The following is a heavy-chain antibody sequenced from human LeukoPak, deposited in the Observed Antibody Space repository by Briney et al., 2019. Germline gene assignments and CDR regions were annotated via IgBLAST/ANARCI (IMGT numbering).Heavy chain of an antibody. CDR1: GDTFSSYA. Sequence: SVKVSCKASGDTFSSYAISWVRQAPGQGLEWTGGIIPIFGTANYAQKFQGRVTITADESTSTAYMELSSLRSEDTAVYYYARGYSSGWYWLGYWRQGTLVTASS. J-gene: IGHJ4*02. CDR2: IIPIFGTA. D-gene: IGHD6-19*01. V-gene: IGHV1-69*13. CDR3: ARGYSSGWYWLGY.